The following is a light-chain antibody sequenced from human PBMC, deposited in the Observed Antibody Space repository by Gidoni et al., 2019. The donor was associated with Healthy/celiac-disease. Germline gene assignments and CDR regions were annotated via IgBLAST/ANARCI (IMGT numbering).Light chain of an antibody. V-gene: IGKV1-9*01. CDR1: QGISSY. J-gene: IGKJ5*01. Sequence: DIQLTQSPSFLSASVGDRVTITCRASQGISSYLAWYQQKPGKAPKLLIYAASTLQSGVPSRFSGSGSGTEFTLTISSLQPEDFATYYCQQLNSYSHITFGQGTRLEIK. CDR2: AAS. CDR3: QQLNSYSHIT.